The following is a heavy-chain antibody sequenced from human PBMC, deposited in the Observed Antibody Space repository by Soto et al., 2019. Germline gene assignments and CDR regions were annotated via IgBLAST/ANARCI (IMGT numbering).Heavy chain of an antibody. CDR1: GFTFTSSA. D-gene: IGHD3-16*02. V-gene: IGHV1-58*01. Sequence: QMQLVQSGPEVKKPGSSVKVSCKASGFTFTSSAVLWVRQARGQRLEWIGWIVVGSGNTNYAQKFQERVTITRDMSTSTAYMELSSLRSEDTAVYYCAAAYYDYVWGSYRNTPLDYWGQGTLVTVSS. J-gene: IGHJ4*02. CDR3: AAAYYDYVWGSYRNTPLDY. CDR2: IVVGSGNT.